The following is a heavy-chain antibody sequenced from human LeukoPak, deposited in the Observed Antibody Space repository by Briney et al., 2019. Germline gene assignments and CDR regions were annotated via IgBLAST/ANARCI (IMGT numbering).Heavy chain of an antibody. V-gene: IGHV4-4*02. D-gene: IGHD4-17*01. CDR3: ARRAGEYSHPYDY. CDR1: GGSISSTNW. J-gene: IGHJ4*02. Sequence: PSETLSLTCAVSGGSISSTNWWTWVRQPPGKGLEWIGEIYHSGSTNYNPSLKSRVTISVDTSKNQFSLKLSSVTAADTAVYYCARRAGEYSHPYDYWGQGTLVTVSS. CDR2: IYHSGST.